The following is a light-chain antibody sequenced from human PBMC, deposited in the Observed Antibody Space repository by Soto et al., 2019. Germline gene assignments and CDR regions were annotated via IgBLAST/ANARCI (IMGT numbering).Light chain of an antibody. CDR3: AAWDDSLNGRV. CDR1: SSNIGSNT. J-gene: IGLJ2*01. V-gene: IGLV1-44*01. CDR2: SNN. Sequence: QSVLTQPPSASGTPGQRVTISCSGGSSNIGSNTVNWYQQLPGTAPKLLIYSNNQRPSGVPDRFSGSKSGTSASLAISGLQSEDEAYYYCAAWDDSLNGRVFGGGTKLTVL.